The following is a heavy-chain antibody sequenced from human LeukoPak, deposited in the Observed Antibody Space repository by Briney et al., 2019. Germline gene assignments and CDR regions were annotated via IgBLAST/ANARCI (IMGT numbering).Heavy chain of an antibody. CDR3: AREGIVGATRPFDY. CDR2: IYTSGST. J-gene: IGHJ4*02. D-gene: IGHD1-26*01. CDR1: GGSISSHY. V-gene: IGHV4-4*07. Sequence: PSETLSLTCTVSGGSISSHYWSWIRQPAGKGLEWIGRIYTSGSTNFNPSLKSRVTMSVDTSKNQFSLKLSSVTAADTAVYYCAREGIVGATRPFDYWGQGTLVTVSS.